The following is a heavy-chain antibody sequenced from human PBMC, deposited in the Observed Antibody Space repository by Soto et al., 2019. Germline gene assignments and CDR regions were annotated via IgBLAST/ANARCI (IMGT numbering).Heavy chain of an antibody. CDR1: GFTFSSYG. CDR2: ISYDGSNK. CDR3: AKDSGDYAVYYYYGMDV. Sequence: GGSLRLSCAASGFTFSSYGMHWVGQAPGKGLEWVAVISYDGSNKYYADSVKGRFTISRDNSKNTLYLQMNSLRAEDTAVYYCAKDSGDYAVYYYYGMDVWGQGTTVTVSS. J-gene: IGHJ6*02. D-gene: IGHD4-17*01. V-gene: IGHV3-30*18.